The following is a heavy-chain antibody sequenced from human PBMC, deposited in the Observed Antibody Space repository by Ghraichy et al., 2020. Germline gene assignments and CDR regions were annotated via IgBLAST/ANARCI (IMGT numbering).Heavy chain of an antibody. J-gene: IGHJ5*02. Sequence: SETLSLTCTVSGGSISSYSDYWDWLRQSPGKGLEWIGSIYNSVSTHYNPSLRSRVTISIDTSKDQFSLRLTSVTAADTAVYYCARNKTGSLSGWFDPWGQGSLVLVSS. V-gene: IGHV4-39*01. CDR1: GGSISSYSDY. D-gene: IGHD6-6*01. CDR2: IYNSVST. CDR3: ARNKTGSLSGWFDP.